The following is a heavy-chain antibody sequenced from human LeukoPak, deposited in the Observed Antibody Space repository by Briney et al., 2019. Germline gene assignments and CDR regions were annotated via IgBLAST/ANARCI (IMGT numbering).Heavy chain of an antibody. CDR3: VGAHGDSDY. V-gene: IGHV4-34*01. J-gene: IGHJ4*02. D-gene: IGHD4-17*01. Sequence: SETLSLTCAAYGGSFSGYYWSWIRQPPGKGLEWIGEINHSGSTNYNPSLKSRVTISVDTSKNQFSLMLNSVTAADTAVYYCVGAHGDSDYWGQGTLVTVSS. CDR1: GGSFSGYY. CDR2: INHSGST.